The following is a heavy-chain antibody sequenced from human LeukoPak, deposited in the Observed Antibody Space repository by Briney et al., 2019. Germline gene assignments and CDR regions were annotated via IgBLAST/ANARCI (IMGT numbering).Heavy chain of an antibody. CDR1: GFTFSSYG. J-gene: IGHJ6*02. CDR2: IWYDGSNK. V-gene: IGHV3-33*01. D-gene: IGHD2-2*01. Sequence: GGSLRLSCAASGFTFSSYGMHWVRQAPGKGLEWVAVIWYDGSNKYYADSVKGRFTISRDNSKNTLYLQMNSLRAEDTAVYYCARVAPPRYCSSTSCAALWGMDVWGQGTTVTVSS. CDR3: ARVAPPRYCSSTSCAALWGMDV.